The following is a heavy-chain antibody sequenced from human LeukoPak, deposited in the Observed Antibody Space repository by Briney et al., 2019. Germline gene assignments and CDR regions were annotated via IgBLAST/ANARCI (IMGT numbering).Heavy chain of an antibody. V-gene: IGHV4-39*07. CDR2: IYYSGST. D-gene: IGHD5-12*01. CDR1: GGSISSSSYY. Sequence: SETLSLTCTVSGGSISSSSYYWGWIRQPPGKGLEWIGSIYYSGSTYYNPSLKSRVTISVDTSKHQFSLKLSSVTAADTAVYYCARTERYSGYDYYYYYYMDVWGKGTTVTVSS. J-gene: IGHJ6*03. CDR3: ARTERYSGYDYYYYYYMDV.